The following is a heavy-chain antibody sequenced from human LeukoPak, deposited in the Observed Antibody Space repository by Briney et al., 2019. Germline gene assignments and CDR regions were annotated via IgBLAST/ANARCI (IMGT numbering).Heavy chain of an antibody. J-gene: IGHJ4*02. CDR2: IYYSGST. CDR3: ARGARIAVAGHTAHFDY. D-gene: IGHD6-19*01. CDR1: GGSISSSSYY. Sequence: SETLSLTCTVSGGSISSSSYYWGWIRQPPGKGLEWIGSIYYSGSTYYNPSLKSRVTISVDTSKNQFSLKLSSVTAADTAVYYCARGARIAVAGHTAHFDYWGQGTLVTVSS. V-gene: IGHV4-39*07.